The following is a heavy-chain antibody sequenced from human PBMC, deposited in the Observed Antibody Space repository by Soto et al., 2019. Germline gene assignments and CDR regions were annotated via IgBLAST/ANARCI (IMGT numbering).Heavy chain of an antibody. Sequence: SETLSLTCAFSVGSISSSNWWRWVRQPPGKGLEWIGEIYHSGSTNYNPSLKSRVTISVDKSKNQFSLKLSSVTAADTAVYYCARGAVAGTGDWFEPWGQGTLVIVSS. CDR2: IYHSGST. CDR3: ARGAVAGTGDWFEP. J-gene: IGHJ5*02. V-gene: IGHV4-4*02. D-gene: IGHD6-19*01. CDR1: VGSISSSNW.